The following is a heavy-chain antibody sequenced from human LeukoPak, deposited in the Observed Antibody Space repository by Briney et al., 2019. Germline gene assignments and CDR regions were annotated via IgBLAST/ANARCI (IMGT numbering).Heavy chain of an antibody. J-gene: IGHJ4*02. Sequence: GGSLRLSCAASGFTFSSYWMHWVRQAPGKGLVWVSRINTDGSSTSYADSVKGRFTISRDNAKNTLYLQMNSLRAEDTAVYYCAREGGGYYFDYWGQGTLVTVSS. CDR2: INTDGSST. V-gene: IGHV3-74*01. CDR1: GFTFSSYW. CDR3: AREGGGYYFDY. D-gene: IGHD3-22*01.